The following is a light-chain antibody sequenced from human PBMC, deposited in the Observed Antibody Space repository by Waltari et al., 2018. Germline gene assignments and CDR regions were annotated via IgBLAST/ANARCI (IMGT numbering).Light chain of an antibody. Sequence: QPALPQPPSVSGSPGPSIPIPCTGSSSAAGGSDYVSWYQQHPGKAPKLIIYDVNKRPSGVSDRFSGSKSGNTASLTISGLQAEDECDYYCCSWGGDGTYVFGTGSKVTVL. CDR2: DVN. CDR3: CSWGGDGTYV. V-gene: IGLV2-23*02. CDR1: SSAAGGSDY. J-gene: IGLJ1*01.